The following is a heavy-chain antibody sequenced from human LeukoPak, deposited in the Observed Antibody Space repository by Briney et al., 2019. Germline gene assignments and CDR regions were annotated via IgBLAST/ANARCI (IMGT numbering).Heavy chain of an antibody. J-gene: IGHJ3*02. CDR1: GYTFTGYY. Sequence: ASVKVSCKASGYTFTGYYMHWVRQAPGQGLEWMGWINPNSGGTNYAQKFQGRVTTTRDTSISTAYMELSRLRSDDTAVYYCARAVIVGATTGAFDIWGQGTMVTVSS. D-gene: IGHD1-26*01. CDR3: ARAVIVGATTGAFDI. V-gene: IGHV1-2*02. CDR2: INPNSGGT.